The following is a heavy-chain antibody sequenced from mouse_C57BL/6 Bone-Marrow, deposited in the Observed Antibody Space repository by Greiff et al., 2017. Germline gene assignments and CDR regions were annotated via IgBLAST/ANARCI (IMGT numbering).Heavy chain of an antibody. V-gene: IGHV5-16*01. Sequence: EVKLMESEGGLVQPGSSMKLSCTASGFTFSDYYMAWVRQVPEKGLEWVANINYDGSSTYYLDSLKSRFIISRDNAKNILYLQMSSLKSEDTATXYCARGYDDYFDYWGQGTTLTVSS. CDR1: GFTFSDYY. CDR2: INYDGSST. D-gene: IGHD2-12*01. J-gene: IGHJ2*01. CDR3: ARGYDDYFDY.